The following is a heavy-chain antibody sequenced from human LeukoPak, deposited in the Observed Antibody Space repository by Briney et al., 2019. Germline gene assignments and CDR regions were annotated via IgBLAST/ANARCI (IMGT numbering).Heavy chain of an antibody. CDR2: IKQDGSEK. Sequence: GGSLRLSCAAPGVSFSNAWMRWVRQTLGKGLEWVANIKQDGSEKYYVDSVKGRFTISRDNAKNSLYLQMNSLRAEDTAVYYCARVGDLWSGSWAPDYWGEGTLVTVSS. CDR1: GVSFSNAW. D-gene: IGHD3-3*01. V-gene: IGHV3-7*01. J-gene: IGHJ4*02. CDR3: ARVGDLWSGSWAPDY.